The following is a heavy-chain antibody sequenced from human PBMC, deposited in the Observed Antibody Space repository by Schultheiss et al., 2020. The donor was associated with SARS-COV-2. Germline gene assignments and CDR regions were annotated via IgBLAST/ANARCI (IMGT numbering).Heavy chain of an antibody. D-gene: IGHD2-8*02. CDR2: VFFSEIS. CDR3: ARRRSDGNWWLDT. CDR1: GVSVSSYC. J-gene: IGHJ5*02. Sequence: SQTLSLTCTVSGVSVSSYCWNWIRQPPGKGLEWIGSVFFSEISSYKSSLKSRVTISVDTSKNRFSLNLHSVIAADTAVYYCARRRSDGNWWLDTWGQGTLVTVSS. V-gene: IGHV4-59*05.